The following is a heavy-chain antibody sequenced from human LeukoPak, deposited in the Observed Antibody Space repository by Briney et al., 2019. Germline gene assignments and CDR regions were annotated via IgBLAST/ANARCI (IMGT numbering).Heavy chain of an antibody. D-gene: IGHD4-17*01. CDR3: ARQRDYGDSPDAFDI. J-gene: IGHJ3*02. CDR1: GYSFTSYW. CDR2: IYPGDSDT. V-gene: IGHV5-51*01. Sequence: GESLKISCKGSGYSFTSYWIDWVRQMPGKGLEWMGIIYPGDSDTRYSPSFQGQVTISADKSISTAYLQWSSLKASDTAMYYCARQRDYGDSPDAFDIWGQGTMVTVSS.